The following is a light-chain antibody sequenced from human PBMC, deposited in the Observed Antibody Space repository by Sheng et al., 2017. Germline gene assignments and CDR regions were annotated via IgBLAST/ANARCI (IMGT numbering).Light chain of an antibody. Sequence: AIRMTQSPSSLSASTGDRVTITCRASQGISNHLAWYQQTTGKVPKLLMYAASILQSGAPSRFSGSGSGTDFTLTISYLQSEDFATYYCQQYYTYPWTFGQGTKVEIK. CDR2: AAS. CDR1: QGISNH. V-gene: IGKV1-8*01. CDR3: QQYYTYPWT. J-gene: IGKJ1*01.